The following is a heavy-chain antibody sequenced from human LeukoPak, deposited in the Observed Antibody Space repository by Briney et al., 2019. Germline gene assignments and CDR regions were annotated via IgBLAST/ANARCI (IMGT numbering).Heavy chain of an antibody. CDR1: GFTVSSNY. D-gene: IGHD3-3*01. CDR3: ARVSPIKYYDFWSGYYFSTSYDAFDI. CDR2: IYSGGST. J-gene: IGHJ3*02. Sequence: PGGSLRLSCAASGFTVSSNYMSWVRQAPGKGLEWVSVIYSGGSTYYADSVKGRFTISRDNAKNSLYLQMNSLRAEDAAVYYCARVSPIKYYDFWSGYYFSTSYDAFDIWGQGTMVTVSS. V-gene: IGHV3-53*01.